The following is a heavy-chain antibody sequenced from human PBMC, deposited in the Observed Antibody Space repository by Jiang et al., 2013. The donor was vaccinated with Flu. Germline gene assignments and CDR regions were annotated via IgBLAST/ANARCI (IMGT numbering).Heavy chain of an antibody. J-gene: IGHJ4*02. CDR2: SILVTLIP. V-gene: IGHV5-51*01. CDR3: ARQTPPGESDY. Sequence: YWIGWVRQMPGKAWSGWGSSILVTLIPDTARPSQGQVTISADKSISTAYLQWSSLKASDTAMYYCARQTPPGESDYWGQGTLVTVSS. CDR1: YW.